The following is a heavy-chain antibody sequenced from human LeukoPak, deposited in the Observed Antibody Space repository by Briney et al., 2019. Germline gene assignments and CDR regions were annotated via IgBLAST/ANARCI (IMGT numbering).Heavy chain of an antibody. CDR3: ARDLLDSVSYYYYGMDV. V-gene: IGHV1-8*01. D-gene: IGHD3-9*01. Sequence: GASVKVSCKASGFTFTSHDFNWVRQATGQGLGWMGWMNPNSGNTGYAQKFQGRVTMTRDTSISTAYMELSSLTSDDTAVYYCARDLLDSVSYYYYGMDVWGQGTTVTVSS. CDR2: MNPNSGNT. J-gene: IGHJ6*02. CDR1: GFTFTSHD.